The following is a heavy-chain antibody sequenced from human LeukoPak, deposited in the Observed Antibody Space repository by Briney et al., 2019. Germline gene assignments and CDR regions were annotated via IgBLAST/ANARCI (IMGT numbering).Heavy chain of an antibody. D-gene: IGHD2-15*01. CDR2: INPSGGST. Sequence: ASVKVSCKASGYTFTSYYMHWVRQAPGQGLEWMGIINPSGGSTSHAQKFQGRVTMTRDTSTSTVYMELSSLRSEDTAVYYCARPGYCSGGSCYSLYYWGQGTLVTVSS. J-gene: IGHJ4*02. CDR1: GYTFTSYY. V-gene: IGHV1-46*01. CDR3: ARPGYCSGGSCYSLYY.